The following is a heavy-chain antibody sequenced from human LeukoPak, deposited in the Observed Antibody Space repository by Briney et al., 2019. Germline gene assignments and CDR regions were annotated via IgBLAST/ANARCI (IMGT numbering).Heavy chain of an antibody. CDR2: ISGSDDNT. J-gene: IGHJ6*02. Sequence: GGSLRLSCVASGFTFSSYAMSWVRQAPGKGLEWVSGISGSDDNTYYADSVKGRFTISRDNSKNTLYLQMNSLRAEDTAVYYCAKDRWLGRYYYYYGMDVWGQGTTVTASS. CDR3: AKDRWLGRYYYYYGMDV. CDR1: GFTFSSYA. D-gene: IGHD6-19*01. V-gene: IGHV3-23*01.